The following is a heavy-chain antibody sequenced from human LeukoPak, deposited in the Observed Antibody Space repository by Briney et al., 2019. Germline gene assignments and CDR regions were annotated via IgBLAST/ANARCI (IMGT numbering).Heavy chain of an antibody. CDR1: GFTFSSYA. Sequence: LSGGSLRLSCAASGFTFSSYAMSWVRQAPGKGLEWVSAISGSGGSTYYADSVKGRFTISRDNSKNTLYLQINSLRAEDTAVYYCAKDPAGMDVWGQGTTVTVSS. J-gene: IGHJ6*02. CDR2: ISGSGGST. D-gene: IGHD2-2*01. CDR3: AKDPAGMDV. V-gene: IGHV3-23*01.